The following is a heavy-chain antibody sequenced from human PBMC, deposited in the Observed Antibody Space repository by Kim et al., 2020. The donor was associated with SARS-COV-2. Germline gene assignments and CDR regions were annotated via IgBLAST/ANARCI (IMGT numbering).Heavy chain of an antibody. CDR3: AKDTSYSNLYWGWRDYYGMDV. Sequence: GGSLRLSCAASGFTFSSYAMSWVRQAPGKGLEWVSAISGSGGSTYYADSVKGRFTISRDNSKNTLYLQMNSLRAEDTAVYYCAKDTSYSNLYWGWRDYYGMDVWGQGTTVTVSS. V-gene: IGHV3-23*01. CDR2: ISGSGGST. D-gene: IGHD4-4*01. J-gene: IGHJ6*02. CDR1: GFTFSSYA.